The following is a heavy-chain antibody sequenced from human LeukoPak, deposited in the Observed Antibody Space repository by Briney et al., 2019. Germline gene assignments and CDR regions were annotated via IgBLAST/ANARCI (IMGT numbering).Heavy chain of an antibody. CDR2: VDPEDGET. V-gene: IGHV1-69-2*01. CDR1: GYTFTNYD. D-gene: IGHD6-6*01. Sequence: ASVKVSCKASGYTFTNYDINWVQQAPGKGLEWMGRVDPEDGETIYAEKFQGRVTITADTSTDTAYMELSSLRSEDTAVYYCAFMSIAARSYFDYWGQGTLVTVSS. CDR3: AFMSIAARSYFDY. J-gene: IGHJ4*02.